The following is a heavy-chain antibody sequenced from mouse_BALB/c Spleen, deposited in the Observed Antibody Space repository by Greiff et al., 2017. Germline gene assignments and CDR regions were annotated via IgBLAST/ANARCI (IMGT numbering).Heavy chain of an antibody. CDR3: ARSKTVLDY. J-gene: IGHJ2*01. CDR1: GYTFTSYW. Sequence: QVQLQQSGAELAKPGASVEMSCKASGYTFTSYWMHWVKQRPGQGLEWIGYINPSTGYTEYNQKFKDKATLTADKSSSTAYMQLSSLTSEDSAVYYCARSKTVLDYWGQGTTLTVSS. CDR2: INPSTGYT. V-gene: IGHV1-7*01.